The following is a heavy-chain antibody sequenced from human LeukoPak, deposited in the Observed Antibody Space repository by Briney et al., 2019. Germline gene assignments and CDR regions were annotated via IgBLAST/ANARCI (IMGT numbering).Heavy chain of an antibody. D-gene: IGHD3-10*01. CDR1: GFSFSSYS. CDR3: ARDVGSGRYSASGPIDY. Sequence: GGSLRLSCAASGFSFSSYSMNWVRQAPGKGLKWVSSMSSSSSYIYYADSVRGRFTISRDNAKNSLYLQMNSLRAEDTAVYYCARDVGSGRYSASGPIDYWGQGTLVTVSS. J-gene: IGHJ4*02. V-gene: IGHV3-21*01. CDR2: MSSSSSYI.